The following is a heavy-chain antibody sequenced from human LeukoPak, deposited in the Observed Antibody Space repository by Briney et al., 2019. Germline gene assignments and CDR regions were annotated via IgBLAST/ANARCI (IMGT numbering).Heavy chain of an antibody. CDR1: GAYINNYR. CDR3: TTDQRDSRMDV. J-gene: IGHJ6*04. D-gene: IGHD2-21*02. Sequence: SETLSLTCSVSGAYINNYRWSWIRQPAGKGLEWIGRLMTNGGINYNPSLKSRVTMSLDTPRNQFSLKLSSVTAADTAIYYCTTDQRDSRMDVWGKGTTVTVSS. CDR2: LMTNGGI. V-gene: IGHV4-4*07.